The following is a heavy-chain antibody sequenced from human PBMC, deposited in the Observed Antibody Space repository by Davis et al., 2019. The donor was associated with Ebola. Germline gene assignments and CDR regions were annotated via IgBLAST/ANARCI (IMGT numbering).Heavy chain of an antibody. Sequence: PGGSLRLSCTVSGGSIRRHYWSWIRQPPGKGLEWIGYIYYSGSTNYNPSLKSRVTISVDTSKNQFSLKLSSVTAADTAVYYCARTGITGTSAHFDYWGQGTLVTVSS. D-gene: IGHD1-20*01. J-gene: IGHJ4*02. CDR2: IYYSGST. CDR1: GGSIRRHY. CDR3: ARTGITGTSAHFDY. V-gene: IGHV4-59*11.